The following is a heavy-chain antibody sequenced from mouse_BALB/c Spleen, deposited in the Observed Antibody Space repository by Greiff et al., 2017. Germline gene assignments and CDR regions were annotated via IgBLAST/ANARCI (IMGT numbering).Heavy chain of an antibody. D-gene: IGHD1-1*01. Sequence: EVQLQESGPDLVKPSQSLSLTCTVTGYSITSGYSWHWIRQLPGNKLEWMGYIHYSGSTNYNPSLKSRISITRDTSKNQFFLQLNSVTTEDTATYYCARGVLYGSGDYWGQGTSVTVSS. CDR3: ARGVLYGSGDY. V-gene: IGHV3-1*02. J-gene: IGHJ4*01. CDR1: GYSITSGYS. CDR2: IHYSGST.